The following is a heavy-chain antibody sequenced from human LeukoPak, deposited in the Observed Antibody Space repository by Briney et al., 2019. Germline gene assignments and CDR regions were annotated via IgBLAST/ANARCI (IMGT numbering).Heavy chain of an antibody. J-gene: IGHJ3*02. CDR1: GFTFSSYS. Sequence: PGGSLRLSCAASGFTFSSYSMNWVRQAPGKGLEWVSSISSDSNYIFYADSVQGRFTISRDNAENSLFLQMNSPRAEDTAVYYCASRYCTSTNCYAFDIWGQGTVVTVSS. V-gene: IGHV3-21*01. D-gene: IGHD2-2*01. CDR2: ISSDSNYI. CDR3: ASRYCTSTNCYAFDI.